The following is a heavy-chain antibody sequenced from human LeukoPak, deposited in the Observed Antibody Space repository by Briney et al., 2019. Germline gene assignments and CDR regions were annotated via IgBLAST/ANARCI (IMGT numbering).Heavy chain of an antibody. CDR1: GYSFTTYW. J-gene: IGHJ4*02. CDR3: ARSGLGDSRVY. CDR2: IYPGDSDT. D-gene: IGHD3-16*01. V-gene: IGHV5-51*01. Sequence: GESRKISCKGSGYSFTTYWIGWVRQMPGKGLEWMGIIYPGDSDTKYSPSFQGQVTISADKSISTAYLQWSSLKASDTATYYCARSGLGDSRVYWGQGTLVTVSS.